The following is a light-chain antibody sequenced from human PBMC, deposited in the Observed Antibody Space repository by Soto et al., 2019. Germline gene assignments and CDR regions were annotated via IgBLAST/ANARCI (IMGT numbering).Light chain of an antibody. CDR3: QQYGRSPFN. Sequence: EIVLTQSPGTLSLSPGERATLSCRASQSVGSSYLAWYQQKPGQAPRLLMYGASSRATGIPDRFNGSGSETDFTLSITRLEPEDFGVYYCQQYGRSPFNFGQGTRLEI. V-gene: IGKV3-20*01. J-gene: IGKJ5*01. CDR1: QSVGSSY. CDR2: GAS.